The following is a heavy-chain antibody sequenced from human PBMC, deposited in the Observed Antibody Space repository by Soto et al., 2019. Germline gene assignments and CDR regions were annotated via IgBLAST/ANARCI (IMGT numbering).Heavy chain of an antibody. Sequence: QVQLQESGPGLVKPSQTLSLTCTVSGGSISSGGYYWSWIRQHPGKGLEWIGYIYYSGSTYYNPSLKSRVTISVDTSKNQFSLKLSSVTAADTAVYYCVREGDFAAPAFDIWGQGTMVTVSS. J-gene: IGHJ3*02. CDR2: IYYSGST. V-gene: IGHV4-31*03. D-gene: IGHD3-16*01. CDR1: GGSISSGGYY. CDR3: VREGDFAAPAFDI.